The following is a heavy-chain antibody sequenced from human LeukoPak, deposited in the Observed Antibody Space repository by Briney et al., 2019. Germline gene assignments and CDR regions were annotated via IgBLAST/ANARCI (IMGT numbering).Heavy chain of an antibody. V-gene: IGHV3-7*03. D-gene: IGHD6-13*01. Sequence: PGGSLRLSCAASGFTFSDYYMSWVRQAPGKGLEWVANINQDASEKYYVDSVKGRFTISRDNAKNSLYLQMNSLRAEDSAVYYCASGSSSWYKALAFFDYWGQGTLVTVSS. CDR1: GFTFSDYY. J-gene: IGHJ4*02. CDR2: INQDASEK. CDR3: ASGSSSWYKALAFFDY.